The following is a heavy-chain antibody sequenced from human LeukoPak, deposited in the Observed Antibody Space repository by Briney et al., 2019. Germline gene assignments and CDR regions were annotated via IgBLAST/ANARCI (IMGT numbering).Heavy chain of an antibody. D-gene: IGHD2-15*01. J-gene: IGHJ4*02. CDR1: GGSISSYY. V-gene: IGHV4-59*12. CDR3: ARADSRYFDY. Sequence: SETLSLTCTVSGGSISSYYWSWIRQPPGKGLEWIGYIYYSGSTNYNPSLKSRVTISVDRSKNQFSLKLSSVTAADTAVYYCARADSRYFDYWGQGTLVTVSS. CDR2: IYYSGST.